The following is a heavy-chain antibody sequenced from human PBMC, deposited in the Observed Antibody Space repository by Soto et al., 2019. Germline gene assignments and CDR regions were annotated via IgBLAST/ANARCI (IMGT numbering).Heavy chain of an antibody. Sequence: QVQLVESGGGVVQPGTSLRLSCAASGFTLSSYGMHWVRQAPGKGLEWVAVISYDGTNKYYADSVKDRFTISRDNSKNTLYLQMNSLRGEDTALYYCAKGSDYAAAKNYFEDWGQGTLVTVSS. V-gene: IGHV3-30*18. J-gene: IGHJ4*02. CDR2: ISYDGTNK. D-gene: IGHD4-17*01. CDR3: AKGSDYAAAKNYFED. CDR1: GFTLSSYG.